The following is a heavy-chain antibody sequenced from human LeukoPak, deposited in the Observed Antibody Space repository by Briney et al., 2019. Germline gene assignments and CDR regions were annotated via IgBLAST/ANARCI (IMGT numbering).Heavy chain of an antibody. J-gene: IGHJ4*02. Sequence: GGSLRLSCAASGFTFSSYAMSWVRKAPGKGLEWVSAISGSGGSTYYADSVKGRFTISRDNSKNTLYLQMNSLRAEDTAVYYCAKDRDYDFWSGYCHFDYWGQGTLVTVSS. D-gene: IGHD3-3*01. V-gene: IGHV3-23*01. CDR2: ISGSGGST. CDR1: GFTFSSYA. CDR3: AKDRDYDFWSGYCHFDY.